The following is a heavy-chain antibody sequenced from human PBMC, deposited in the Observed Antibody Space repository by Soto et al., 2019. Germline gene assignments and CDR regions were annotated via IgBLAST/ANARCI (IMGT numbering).Heavy chain of an antibody. Sequence: SETLSLTCTVSGGSISSGGYYWSWIRQHPGKGLEWIGYIYYSGSTYYNPSLKSRVTISVDTSKNQFSLKLSSVTAADTAVYYCARGDSSSSPGYFDYWGQGTLVTVSS. D-gene: IGHD6-6*01. V-gene: IGHV4-31*03. CDR1: GGSISSGGYY. CDR3: ARGDSSSSPGYFDY. CDR2: IYYSGST. J-gene: IGHJ4*02.